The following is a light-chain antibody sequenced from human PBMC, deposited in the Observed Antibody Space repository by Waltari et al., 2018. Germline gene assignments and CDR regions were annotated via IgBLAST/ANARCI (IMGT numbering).Light chain of an antibody. V-gene: IGKV3-11*01. J-gene: IGKJ4*01. CDR2: DTS. CDR3: QQGSILPLT. CDR1: ESVSNY. Sequence: EVVLTQSPVTLSLAAGESATLSCRAGESVSNYLAWYQQKPGQSPRLLIFDTSKRATGIPARFSGSGYGTDFTLTINNLEAEDFALYYCQQGSILPLTFGGGTKVEI.